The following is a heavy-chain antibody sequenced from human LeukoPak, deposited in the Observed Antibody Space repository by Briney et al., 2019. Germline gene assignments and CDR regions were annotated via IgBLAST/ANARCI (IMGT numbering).Heavy chain of an antibody. J-gene: IGHJ4*02. CDR1: GGSMCGYS. Sequence: SETLSLTCTVSGGSMCGYSWSWLRQPAGKGLEWIGRIYTSGSTNYNPSRKSRVTMSVDTSKNQFSLKLSAVTAADTGVYYCARDSVEGYWGQGTLVTVSS. CDR2: IYTSGST. CDR3: ARDSVEGY. V-gene: IGHV4-4*07. D-gene: IGHD1-1*01.